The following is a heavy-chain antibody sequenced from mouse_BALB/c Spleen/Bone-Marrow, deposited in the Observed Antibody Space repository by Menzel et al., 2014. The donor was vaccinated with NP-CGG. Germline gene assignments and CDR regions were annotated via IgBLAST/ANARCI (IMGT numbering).Heavy chain of an antibody. J-gene: IGHJ3*01. D-gene: IGHD1-1*01. CDR2: INPNNGDT. Sequence: EVHLVESGPELVKPGASVKMSCKASGYTFTDYYMNWVKQSHGKSLEWIGDINPNNGDTFYNQKFKGKATLTVDKSSSTAYMQLNSLTSEDSAVYYCARDYGSSYVAYWGQGTLVTVSA. CDR1: GYTFTDYY. V-gene: IGHV1-26*01. CDR3: ARDYGSSYVAY.